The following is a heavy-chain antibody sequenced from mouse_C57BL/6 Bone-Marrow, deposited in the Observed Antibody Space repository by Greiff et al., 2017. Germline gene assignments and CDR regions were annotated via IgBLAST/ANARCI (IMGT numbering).Heavy chain of an antibody. CDR2: ISSGGSYT. CDR1: GFTFSSYG. V-gene: IGHV5-6*01. D-gene: IGHD2-3*01. Sequence: VQLKESGGDLVKPGGSLKLSCAASGFTFSSYGMSWVRQTPDKRLEWVATISSGGSYTYYPDSVKGRFTISRDNAKNTLYLQMSSLKSEDTAMYYCARQMMGLQIWGQGTSVTVSS. CDR3: ARQMMGLQI. J-gene: IGHJ4*01.